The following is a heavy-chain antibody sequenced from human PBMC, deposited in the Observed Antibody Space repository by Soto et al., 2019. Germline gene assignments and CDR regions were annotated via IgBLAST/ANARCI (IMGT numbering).Heavy chain of an antibody. CDR2: ISSNGRSI. CDR3: MSVEAQTGTQARDAFDI. CDR1: GFTFSVHS. D-gene: IGHD1-1*01. J-gene: IGHJ3*02. V-gene: IGHV3-64*01. Sequence: EVQLVESGGGLVQPGGSLRLSCVASGFTFSVHSMHWVRQAPGKGLEYVSAISSNGRSIYYANSVKGRFTISRDNSKNTLYLQMRSLRADDMAVYYCMSVEAQTGTQARDAFDIWGHGTMFTVSS.